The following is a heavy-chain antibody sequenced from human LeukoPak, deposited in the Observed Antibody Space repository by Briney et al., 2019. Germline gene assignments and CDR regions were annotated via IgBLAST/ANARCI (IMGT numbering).Heavy chain of an antibody. Sequence: GGSLRLSCAASGFSVSNNYMSWVRQAPGKGLEWLSIIYYSSSTYYADSVKGRFTISRDNAKNSLYLQMISLRAEDTAVYYCARGGAPYCSSTSCYEDRFDPWGQGTLVTVSS. CDR1: GFSVSNNY. D-gene: IGHD2-2*01. J-gene: IGHJ5*02. CDR3: ARGGAPYCSSTSCYEDRFDP. CDR2: IYYSSST. V-gene: IGHV3-66*01.